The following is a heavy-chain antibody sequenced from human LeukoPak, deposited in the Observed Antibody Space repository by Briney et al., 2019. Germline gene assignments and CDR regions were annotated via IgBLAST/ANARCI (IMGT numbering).Heavy chain of an antibody. Sequence: PGGSLRLSCAAAGLTFSNYGMHWVRQAPGKGLQWVAYIRYDGRNKYSADSVKGRFTIYRDNSKSTLYLQMNSLKTEDTAVYYCTTPARDYWGQGTLVTVSS. CDR3: TTPARDY. J-gene: IGHJ4*02. CDR2: IRYDGRNK. CDR1: GLTFSNYG. D-gene: IGHD1-14*01. V-gene: IGHV3-30*02.